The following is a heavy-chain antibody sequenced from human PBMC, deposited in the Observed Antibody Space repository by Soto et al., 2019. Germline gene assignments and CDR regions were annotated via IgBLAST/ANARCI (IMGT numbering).Heavy chain of an antibody. V-gene: IGHV1-69*12. CDR3: ARELVGSFRTPETTRAFDV. D-gene: IGHD2-8*02. CDR1: GDMFSTHG. CDR2: IIPMFGAA. J-gene: IGHJ3*01. Sequence: QVQLVQSGAEVKKPGSSVKVSCKASGDMFSTHGFTWVRQAPGQGLEWMGGIIPMFGAANYAQKFQGRVTITADESTSTAYMELSSLRSDDTAVYYCARELVGSFRTPETTRAFDVWGQGTMVTVSS.